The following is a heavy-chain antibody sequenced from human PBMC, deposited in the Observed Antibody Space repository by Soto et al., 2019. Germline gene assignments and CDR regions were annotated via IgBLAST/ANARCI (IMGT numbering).Heavy chain of an antibody. D-gene: IGHD3-16*01. CDR3: ARMGDVPYYCYGMDG. CDR1: GYTFSTYG. V-gene: IGHV1-18*01. Sequence: QVQLVQSGAEVKKPGASVKVSCKASGYTFSTYGISWVRQAPGQGLEWMGWINGYNGNTNYAPKLQGRVTMTTDTPTTTAYMELRSLRSDDTAVYYCARMGDVPYYCYGMDGWGQGTTVTVSS. CDR2: INGYNGNT. J-gene: IGHJ6*02.